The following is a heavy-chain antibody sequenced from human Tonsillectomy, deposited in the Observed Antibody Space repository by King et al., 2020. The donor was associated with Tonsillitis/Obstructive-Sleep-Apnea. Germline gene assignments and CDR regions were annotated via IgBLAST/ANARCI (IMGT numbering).Heavy chain of an antibody. Sequence: VQLQESGPGLVKPSETLSLTCTVSGGSISSYSWSWIRPPPGKGLEWIGDIYDSGSTNYNPSLKSRVTISVDTSKNQFSLKLSSVTAADTAVYYCAAQTLDFWSGNYYFDFWGQGTLVTVSS. CDR2: IYDSGST. J-gene: IGHJ4*02. V-gene: IGHV4-59*01. D-gene: IGHD3-3*01. CDR1: GGSISSYS. CDR3: AAQTLDFWSGNYYFDF.